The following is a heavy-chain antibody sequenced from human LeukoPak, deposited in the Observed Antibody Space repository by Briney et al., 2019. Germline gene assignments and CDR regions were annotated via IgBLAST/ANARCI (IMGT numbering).Heavy chain of an antibody. CDR2: FDPEDGET. Sequence: ASVKVSCKVSGYTLTELSMHWVRQAPGKGLEWMGGFDPEDGETIYAQKFQGRVTMTEDTSTDTAYMELSSLRSEDTAVYYCATIYGSGSYYYYFDYWGQGTLVTVSS. J-gene: IGHJ4*02. D-gene: IGHD3-10*01. CDR3: ATIYGSGSYYYYFDY. CDR1: GYTLTELS. V-gene: IGHV1-24*01.